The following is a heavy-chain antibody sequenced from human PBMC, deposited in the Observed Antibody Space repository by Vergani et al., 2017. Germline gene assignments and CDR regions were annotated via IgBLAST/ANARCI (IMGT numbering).Heavy chain of an antibody. CDR1: GFSITRGFY. CDR2: IHHSGTT. V-gene: IGHV4-38-2*01. D-gene: IGHD3-9*01. J-gene: IGHJ4*02. CDR3: ARRSGIVYDIFSGTQYFFDF. Sequence: QVQLQESGPGLVRPSETLSLTCVVSGFSITRGFYWAWIRQPPGKAPEWIGSIHHSGTTYYHPSLKSRVSISVDTSKNHFSLELNSVTAADTAVYYCARRSGIVYDIFSGTQYFFDFWGQGTLVTVSS.